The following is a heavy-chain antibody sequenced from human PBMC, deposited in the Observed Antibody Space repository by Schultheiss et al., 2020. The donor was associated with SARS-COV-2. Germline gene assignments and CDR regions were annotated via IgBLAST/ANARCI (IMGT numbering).Heavy chain of an antibody. CDR3: ARGLDFPPYYYYYMDV. J-gene: IGHJ6*03. V-gene: IGHV3-48*03. CDR1: GFTFSSYE. CDR2: ISSSGSTI. D-gene: IGHD6-6*01. Sequence: GGSLRLSCAASGFTFSSYEMNWVRQAPGKGLEWVSYISSSGSTIYYADSVKGRFTISRDNAKNSLYLQMNSLRAEDTAVYYCARGLDFPPYYYYYMDVWGKGTTVTVSS.